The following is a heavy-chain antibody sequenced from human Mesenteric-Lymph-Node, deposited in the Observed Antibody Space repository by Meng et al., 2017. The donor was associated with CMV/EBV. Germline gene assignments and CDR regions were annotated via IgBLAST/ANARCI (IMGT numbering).Heavy chain of an antibody. CDR1: GFTFSDAR. V-gene: IGHV3-15*05. CDR2: IKSKTDGGTT. Sequence: GESLKISCAASGFTFSDARMNWVRQAPGKGLEWVGRIKSKTDGGTTDYAASVKGRFTISRDDSKNTLSLQMNSLKTEDTAVYYCARGLLYDFWSGLRLIGDYFDYWGQGTLVTVSS. CDR3: ARGLLYDFWSGLRLIGDYFDY. J-gene: IGHJ4*02. D-gene: IGHD3-3*01.